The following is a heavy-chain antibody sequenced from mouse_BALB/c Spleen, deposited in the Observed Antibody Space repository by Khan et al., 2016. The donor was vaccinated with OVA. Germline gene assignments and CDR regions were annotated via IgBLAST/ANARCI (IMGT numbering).Heavy chain of an antibody. Sequence: VQLQQSGAELVRPGSSVKISCKASDYAFSSYWMNWVKQRPGQGLEWIGQIYPGDGDTNYNGKFKGKATLTSEKSSRTAYMPLSSLTTEGSAFYCCANGYDAMDYWGQGTSVIVSS. J-gene: IGHJ4*01. CDR3: ANGYDAMDY. V-gene: IGHV1-80*01. CDR1: DYAFSSYW. CDR2: IYPGDGDT.